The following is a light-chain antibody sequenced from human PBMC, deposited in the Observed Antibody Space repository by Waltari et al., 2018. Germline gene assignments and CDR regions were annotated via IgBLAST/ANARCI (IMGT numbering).Light chain of an antibody. J-gene: IGKJ2*01. Sequence: IQMTQSPSTLSASVGDRVTITCRASQSINKALAWYQQKPGKAPKLLIYKASSLESGVSSRSSGSGSGTEFTLTISSLQTDDYGTYFCQHSNSYYTFGQGTKLEIK. V-gene: IGKV1-5*03. CDR2: KAS. CDR3: QHSNSYYT. CDR1: QSINKA.